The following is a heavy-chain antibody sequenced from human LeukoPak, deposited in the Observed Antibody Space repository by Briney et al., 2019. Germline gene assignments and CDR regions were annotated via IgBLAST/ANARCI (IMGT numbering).Heavy chain of an antibody. Sequence: GGSLRLSCSAAGFTFSNAWMSWVRQAPGKGLEWVGRIKSKTDGGTTDYAAPVKGRFTISRDDSKNTLYLQMNRLKTEDTAVYYCTTDVQGFGELLPFDYWGQGTLVTVSS. V-gene: IGHV3-15*01. D-gene: IGHD3-10*01. J-gene: IGHJ4*02. CDR1: GFTFSNAW. CDR3: TTDVQGFGELLPFDY. CDR2: IKSKTDGGTT.